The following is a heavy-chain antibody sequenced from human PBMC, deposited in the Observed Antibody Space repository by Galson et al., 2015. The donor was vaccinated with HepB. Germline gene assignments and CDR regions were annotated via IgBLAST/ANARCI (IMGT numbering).Heavy chain of an antibody. D-gene: IGHD3-10*01. CDR3: ARLRCSFGSRSYSRSYCPFDL. CDR1: GGSISSGDYY. Sequence: TLSLTCTVSGGSISSGDYYWSWIRQPPGKGLEWIGYIYYSGNTHYNPSLKSRVTISLDTSKNQFSLKLTSVTAADTAVYYCARLRCSFGSRSYSRSYCPFDLWGRGTLVTVSS. CDR2: IYYSGNT. V-gene: IGHV4-30-4*01. J-gene: IGHJ2*01.